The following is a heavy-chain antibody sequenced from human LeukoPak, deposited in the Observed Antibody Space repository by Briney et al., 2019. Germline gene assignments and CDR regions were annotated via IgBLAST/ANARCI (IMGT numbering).Heavy chain of an antibody. CDR3: AREEWLVNRHFDL. CDR1: GFTFSDYY. J-gene: IGHJ2*01. CDR2: ISSSGSTI. V-gene: IGHV3-11*01. Sequence: PGGSLRLSCAASGFTFSDYYMSWIRQAPGKGLEWVSYISSSGSTIYYADSVKGRFTISRDNAKNSLYLQMNSLRAEDTAVYYCAREEWLVNRHFDLWGRGTLVTVSS. D-gene: IGHD6-19*01.